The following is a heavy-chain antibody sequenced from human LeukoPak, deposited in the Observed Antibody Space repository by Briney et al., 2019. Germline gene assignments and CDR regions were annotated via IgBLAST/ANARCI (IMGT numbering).Heavy chain of an antibody. CDR1: GLIFRSYA. J-gene: IGHJ6*02. CDR2: ISLDGSNA. Sequence: PGRSLRLSCAASGLIFRSYAMRWVRPAPGKGLGWVAVISLDGSNAYYADSVEGRFTISRDNSKNTRDLQMSRLRVEDTSVYYWAKGGGYYTNDMAVWGQRTTVAVSS. D-gene: IGHD3-22*01. CDR3: AKGGGYYTNDMAV. V-gene: IGHV3-30-3*01.